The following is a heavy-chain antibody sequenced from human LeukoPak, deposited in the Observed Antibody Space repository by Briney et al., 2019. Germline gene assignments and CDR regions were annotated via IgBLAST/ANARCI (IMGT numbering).Heavy chain of an antibody. D-gene: IGHD6-19*01. V-gene: IGHV1-69*05. J-gene: IGHJ3*02. Sequence: SVKVSCKASGGTFSRYAISWVRQAPAQGVEWMGGIIPIFGTANYAQKLQGRVTITTDESTSTAYMELTSLRSEDTAVYYCARDSRQEGIAVAGGDAFDIWGQGTMVTVSS. CDR3: ARDSRQEGIAVAGGDAFDI. CDR2: IIPIFGTA. CDR1: GGTFSRYA.